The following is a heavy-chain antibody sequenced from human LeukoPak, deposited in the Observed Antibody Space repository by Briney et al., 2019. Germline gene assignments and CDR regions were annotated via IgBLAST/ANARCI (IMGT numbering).Heavy chain of an antibody. CDR3: ARGLWFGESYNWFDP. CDR2: ISAYNGNT. Sequence: ASVKVSCKASGYTFTSYGISWVRQAPGQGLEWMGWISAYNGNTNYAQKLQGRVTMTTDTSTSAAYMELRSLRSDDTAVYYCARGLWFGESYNWFDPWGQGTLVTVSS. D-gene: IGHD3-10*01. J-gene: IGHJ5*02. V-gene: IGHV1-18*01. CDR1: GYTFTSYG.